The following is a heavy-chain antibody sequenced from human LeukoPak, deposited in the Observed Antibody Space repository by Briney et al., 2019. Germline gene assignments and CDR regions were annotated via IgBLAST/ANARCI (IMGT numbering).Heavy chain of an antibody. CDR1: GFTFNNFA. V-gene: IGHV3-15*01. D-gene: IGHD2-21*02. CDR3: TTVACAGDCQYFRYYYMDV. Sequence: GGSLRLSCAASGFTFNNFAMSWVRQAPGKGLEWVGRIKTKSDGGTTDYAAFVKDRFTMTRDDSKNTLYLRMDSLTTEDTAVYYCTTVACAGDCQYFRYYYMDVWGKGTTVTVSS. CDR2: IKTKSDGGTT. J-gene: IGHJ6*03.